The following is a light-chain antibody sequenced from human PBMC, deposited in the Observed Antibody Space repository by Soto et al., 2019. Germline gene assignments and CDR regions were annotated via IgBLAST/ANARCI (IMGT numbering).Light chain of an antibody. J-gene: IGLJ1*01. Sequence: QSVLTQPASVSGSPGQSITISCTGTSSDVGTRNFVSWYQQHPGKAPKLMIYQVTNRPSGVSNRFSGSKSGNTASLTISGLQAEDEADYYCSSYKDSTNYVSGTGTKVTVL. V-gene: IGLV2-14*01. CDR1: SSDVGTRNF. CDR2: QVT. CDR3: SSYKDSTNYV.